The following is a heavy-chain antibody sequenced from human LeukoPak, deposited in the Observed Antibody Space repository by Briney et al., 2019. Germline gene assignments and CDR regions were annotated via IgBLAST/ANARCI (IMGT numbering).Heavy chain of an antibody. CDR2: TFYSGNA. CDR1: GGSISYSY. D-gene: IGHD1-14*01. Sequence: SETLSLTCTVSGGSISYSYWHWMRQPPGKGLEWIGHTFYSGNAKYNPSLKSRVTISVDMSKNQFSLNLSSVTAADTAVYYCAKGGPEASAVLSWFDPWGQGTLVTVSS. CDR3: AKGGPEASAVLSWFDP. V-gene: IGHV4-59*01. J-gene: IGHJ5*02.